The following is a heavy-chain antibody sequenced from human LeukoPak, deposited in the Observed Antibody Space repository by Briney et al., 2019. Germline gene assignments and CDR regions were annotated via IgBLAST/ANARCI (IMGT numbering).Heavy chain of an antibody. CDR3: AKDHGGSPLDY. Sequence: PGGSLRLSCAASGFTFSSYAMSWVRQAPGKGLEWVSSISGAGGSTFYADSVKGRFTISRDNSKNTLYLQMNSLRAEDTAVYYCAKDHGGSPLDYWGQGTLVTVSS. V-gene: IGHV3-23*01. J-gene: IGHJ4*02. CDR2: ISGAGGST. D-gene: IGHD1-26*01. CDR1: GFTFSSYA.